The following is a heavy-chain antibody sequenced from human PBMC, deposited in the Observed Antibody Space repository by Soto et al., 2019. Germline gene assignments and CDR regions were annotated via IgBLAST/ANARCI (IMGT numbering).Heavy chain of an antibody. CDR1: GFTFRTYA. V-gene: IGHV3-23*03. D-gene: IGHD2-15*01. CDR2: IVGDASSI. Sequence: GGSLRLSCAAYGFTFRTYAMNWVRQAPGKGLEWVAVIVGDASSIDYADSVKGRFTISRGNSRNIMYLQMTSLKVEDTATYFCAKDLRPDGRYDLDDWGQGTQVTVSS. J-gene: IGHJ4*02. CDR3: AKDLRPDGRYDLDD.